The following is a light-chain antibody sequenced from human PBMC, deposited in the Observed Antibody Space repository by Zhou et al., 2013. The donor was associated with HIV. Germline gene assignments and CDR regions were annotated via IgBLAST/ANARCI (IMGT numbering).Light chain of an antibody. J-gene: IGKJ3*01. CDR3: QQSSTLIS. Sequence: DIQMTQSPTSLSASVGDRVTITCRASQSISFYLSWYQQRPGKAPQLLIYDASRLQTGVPSRFSGSGSGTEFTLTISSLQPEDFATYYCQQSSTLISFGPGTKVDVK. CDR1: QSISFY. V-gene: IGKV1-39*01. CDR2: DAS.